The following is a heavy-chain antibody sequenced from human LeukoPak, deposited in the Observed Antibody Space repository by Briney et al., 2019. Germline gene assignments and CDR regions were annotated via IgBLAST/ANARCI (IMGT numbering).Heavy chain of an antibody. V-gene: IGHV3-23*01. CDR3: AKTAVVNLRWFDP. CDR1: VFTFSRSA. D-gene: IGHD5-18*01. CDR2: ISGSGGST. J-gene: IGHJ5*02. Sequence: GGSLRLSCADSVFTFSRSAMSCDPAALGKGLEGGSAISGSGGSTYYADSVKGRFTISRDNSKNTLYLQMNSLRAEDTAVYYCAKTAVVNLRWFDPWGQGTLVTVSS.